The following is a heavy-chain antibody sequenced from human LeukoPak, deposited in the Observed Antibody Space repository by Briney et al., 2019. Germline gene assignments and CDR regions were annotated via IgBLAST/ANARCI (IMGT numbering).Heavy chain of an antibody. CDR2: IFYSGST. D-gene: IGHD3-10*01. Sequence: SETLSLTCTVSGDSFTRSNYYWGWVRQPPGRRLVWLGNIFYSGSTYYNPSLKSRVTMSLDTSKNQFSLKLSSVTAAGSALYYWARDDGSGPTPPRFDYWGQGTLITVSS. V-gene: IGHV4-39*07. J-gene: IGHJ4*02. CDR1: GDSFTRSNYY. CDR3: ARDDGSGPTPPRFDY.